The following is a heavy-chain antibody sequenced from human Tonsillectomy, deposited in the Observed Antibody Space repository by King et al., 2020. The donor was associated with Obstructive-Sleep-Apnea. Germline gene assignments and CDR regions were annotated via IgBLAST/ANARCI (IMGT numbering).Heavy chain of an antibody. J-gene: IGHJ3*02. Sequence: VQLVESGGGVVQPGRSLRLSCAASGFTFSSYGMHWVRQAPGKGLEWVAVISYDGSNKYYADSVKGRFTLSRDNSKNTLYLQMNSLRAEDTAVYYCAKEVGDFWSGYPPGSDAFDIWGQGTMVTVSS. V-gene: IGHV3-30*18. CDR1: GFTFSSYG. CDR3: AKEVGDFWSGYPPGSDAFDI. D-gene: IGHD3-3*01. CDR2: ISYDGSNK.